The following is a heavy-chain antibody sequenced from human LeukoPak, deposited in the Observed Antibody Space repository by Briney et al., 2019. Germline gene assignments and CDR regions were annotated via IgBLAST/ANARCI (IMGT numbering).Heavy chain of an antibody. V-gene: IGHV4-59*01. CDR3: AREGAYYYYYGMDV. CDR1: GGSISSYY. CDR2: IYYSGST. Sequence: SETLSLTCTVSGGSISSYYWSWIRQPPGKGLEWIGYIYYSGSTNYNPSLKSRVTISVDTSKNQFSLKLSSVTAADTAVYYCAREGAYYYYYGMDVWGQGTTVTVSS. J-gene: IGHJ6*02.